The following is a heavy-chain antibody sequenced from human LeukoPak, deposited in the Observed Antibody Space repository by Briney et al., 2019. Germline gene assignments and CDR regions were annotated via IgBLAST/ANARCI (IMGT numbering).Heavy chain of an antibody. D-gene: IGHD1-26*01. CDR1: GFTFSYN. CDR2: ISSTGSTI. J-gene: IGHJ4*02. V-gene: IGHV3-48*01. Sequence: GGSLRLSCAASGFTFSYNMNWVRQAPGKGLEWVSYISSTGSTIYYADSVKGRYTISRDNAKNSLYLQMNSLRAEDTAVYYCARDGYSGSYGFDYWGQGTLVTVSS. CDR3: ARDGYSGSYGFDY.